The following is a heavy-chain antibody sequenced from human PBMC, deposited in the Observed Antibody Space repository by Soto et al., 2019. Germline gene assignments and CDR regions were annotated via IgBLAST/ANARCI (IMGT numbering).Heavy chain of an antibody. CDR2: ISGSGGST. D-gene: IGHD6-6*01. J-gene: IGHJ4*02. V-gene: IGHV3-23*01. CDR3: AKAGSSSSRYYFDS. CDR1: GFTFSSYA. Sequence: SXGSLRLSCAAAGFTFSSYAMSWVRQAPGKGLEWVSAISGSGGSTYYADSVKGRFTISRDNSKNTLYLQMNSLRAEDTAVYYCAKAGSSSSRYYFDSWGQGTLVTVSS.